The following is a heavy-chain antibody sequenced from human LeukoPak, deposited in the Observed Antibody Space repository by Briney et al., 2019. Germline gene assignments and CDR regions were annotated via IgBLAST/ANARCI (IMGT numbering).Heavy chain of an antibody. CDR2: ISYDGSNK. D-gene: IGHD5-24*01. V-gene: IGHV3-30*04. J-gene: IGHJ4*02. Sequence: GGSLRLSCAASGFTFSSYAMHWVRQAPGKGLEWVAVISYDGSNKYYADSVKGRFTISRDNSKNTLYLQMNSLRAEDTAVYYCARGKRWLDYWGQGTLVTVSS. CDR1: GFTFSSYA. CDR3: ARGKRWLDY.